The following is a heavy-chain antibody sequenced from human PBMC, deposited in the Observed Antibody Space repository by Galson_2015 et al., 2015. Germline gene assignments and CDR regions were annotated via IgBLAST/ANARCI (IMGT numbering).Heavy chain of an antibody. CDR3: ATDLRGGYSYVGAFDI. J-gene: IGHJ3*02. CDR1: GFTFGSYA. CDR2: ISYDGSNK. V-gene: IGHV3-30-3*01. D-gene: IGHD3-22*01. Sequence: SLRLSCAASGFTFGSYAMHWVRQAPGKGLEWVAGISYDGSNKYYADSVKGRFTISRDNSKNTLYLQMNSLRAEDTAVYYCATDLRGGYSYVGAFDIWGQGTMVTVSS.